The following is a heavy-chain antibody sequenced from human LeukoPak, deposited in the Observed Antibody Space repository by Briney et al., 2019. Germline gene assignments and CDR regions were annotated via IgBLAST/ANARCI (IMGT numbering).Heavy chain of an antibody. CDR1: GFTFSNAW. V-gene: IGHV3-15*01. CDR2: IKSKTDGGTT. D-gene: IGHD3-10*01. CDR3: TTATTSGSGDEAFDI. J-gene: IGHJ3*02. Sequence: GGSLRLSCAASGFTFSNAWMSWVRQAPGKGLEWVGRIKSKTDGGTTDYAAPVKGRFTISRDDSKNTLYLQMNSLKTEDTAVYYCTTATTSGSGDEAFDIWGQGTMVTVSS.